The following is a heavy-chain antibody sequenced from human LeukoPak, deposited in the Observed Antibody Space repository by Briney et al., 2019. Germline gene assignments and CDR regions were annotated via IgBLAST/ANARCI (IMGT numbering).Heavy chain of an antibody. V-gene: IGHV4-38-2*02. CDR1: DYSISSGYY. J-gene: IGHJ1*01. CDR2: IYHSGTT. D-gene: IGHD2-2*03. CDR3: ARIGSKGRPSGYFQH. Sequence: SETLSLTCTVSDYSISSGYYWGWIRQPPGKGLEWIGSIYHSGTTYYNPSLRSRVTMSVDTSKNHFSLKLSSVTAADTAVYYCARIGSKGRPSGYFQHWGQGTLVTVSS.